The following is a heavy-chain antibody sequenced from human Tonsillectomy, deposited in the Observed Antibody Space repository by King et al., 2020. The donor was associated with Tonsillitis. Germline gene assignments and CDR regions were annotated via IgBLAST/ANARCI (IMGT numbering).Heavy chain of an antibody. CDR1: GYIFTSYW. D-gene: IGHD3/OR15-3a*01. V-gene: IGHV5-51*01. CDR2: IYPGDSDT. Sequence: VQLVESGAEVKKPGESLKISCTGSGYIFTSYWIGWVRQMPGKGLEWMGIIYPGDSDTRYSPSFQGQVTISADKSISTAYLQWSSLKASDTAIYYCARHIDLDLEPLQFDPWGQGTLVTVSS. CDR3: ARHIDLDLEPLQFDP. J-gene: IGHJ5*02.